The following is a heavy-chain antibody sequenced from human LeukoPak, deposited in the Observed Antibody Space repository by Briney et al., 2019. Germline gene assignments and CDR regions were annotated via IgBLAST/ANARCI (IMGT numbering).Heavy chain of an antibody. CDR1: GFTFSSYA. Sequence: PGRSLRLSCAASGFTFSSYAMHWVRQAPGKGLEWVAVISYDGNDKYYADSVKGRFTISRDNSKNTLYLQMNSLRAEDTAVYYCARGLISSSWYVRPFDYWGQGTLVTVSS. CDR2: ISYDGNDK. J-gene: IGHJ4*02. V-gene: IGHV3-30-3*01. D-gene: IGHD6-13*01. CDR3: ARGLISSSWYVRPFDY.